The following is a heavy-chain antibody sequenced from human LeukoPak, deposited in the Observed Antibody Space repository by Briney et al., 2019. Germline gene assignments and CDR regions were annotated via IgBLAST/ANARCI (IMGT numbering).Heavy chain of an antibody. Sequence: SETLSLTCTVSGGSISSGGYYWSWIRQHPGKGLEWIGYIYYSGSTYYNPSLKSRVTISVDTSKNQFSLKLSSVTAADTAVYYCASSGAYYDFWSGYCNYWGQGTPVTVSS. J-gene: IGHJ4*02. CDR3: ASSGAYYDFWSGYCNY. D-gene: IGHD3-3*01. CDR2: IYYSGST. CDR1: GGSISSGGYY. V-gene: IGHV4-31*03.